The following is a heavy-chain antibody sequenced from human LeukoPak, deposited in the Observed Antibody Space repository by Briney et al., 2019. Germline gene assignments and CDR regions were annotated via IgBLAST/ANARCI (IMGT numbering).Heavy chain of an antibody. V-gene: IGHV4-39*01. D-gene: IGHD6-13*01. Sequence: LETLSLTCTVSGGSISSSSYYWGWIRQPPGKGLEWIGSFYYSGSTYYSPSLKSRVTISVDTSKNQFSLKLSSVTAADTAVYYCARRLPSTAYSSSWYYWFDPWGQGTLVTVSS. CDR1: GGSISSSSYY. CDR3: ARRLPSTAYSSSWYYWFDP. J-gene: IGHJ5*02. CDR2: FYYSGST.